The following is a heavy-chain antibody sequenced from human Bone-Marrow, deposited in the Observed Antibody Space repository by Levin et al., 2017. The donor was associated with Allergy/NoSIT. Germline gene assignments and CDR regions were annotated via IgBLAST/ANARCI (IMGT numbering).Heavy chain of an antibody. CDR3: ARDNDVQGLSYFDY. Sequence: ASVKVSCKASGYTFTTYGISWVRQAPGQGLEWMGWISAYNGNTNFAQKLQGRVTMTTDTSTGTIYMELRSLRSDDTAIYYCARDNDVQGLSYFDYWGQGTLVTVSS. V-gene: IGHV1-18*01. D-gene: IGHD2-8*01. CDR2: ISAYNGNT. J-gene: IGHJ4*02. CDR1: GYTFTTYG.